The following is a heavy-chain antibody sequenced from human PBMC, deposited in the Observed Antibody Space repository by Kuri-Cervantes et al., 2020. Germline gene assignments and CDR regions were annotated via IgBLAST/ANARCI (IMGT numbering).Heavy chain of an antibody. CDR1: GGSISSSSYY. J-gene: IGHJ1*01. CDR3: ASNDSSGYYYYYFQH. CDR2: IYYSGST. D-gene: IGHD3-22*01. Sequence: SETLSLTCTVSGGSISSSSYYWGWIRQPPGKGLEWIGSIYYSGSTYYNPSLKSRVTISVDTSKNQFSLKLSSVTAADTAVYYCASNDSSGYYYYYFQHWGQGTLVTVSS. V-gene: IGHV4-39*01.